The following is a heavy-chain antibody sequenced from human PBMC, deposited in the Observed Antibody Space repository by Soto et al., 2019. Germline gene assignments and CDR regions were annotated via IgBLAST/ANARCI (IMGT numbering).Heavy chain of an antibody. CDR1: GGTFSHYA. D-gene: IGHD2-2*02. J-gene: IGHJ4*02. CDR2: IVPVSGTT. Sequence: QVQLVQSGAEVKKPGSSVKVSCKSSGGTFSHYAITWVRQAPGQGLEWMGGIVPVSGTTDYAEKFRGRVTITADKITSTAYMELTNLQSDDTAVYYCARARGYCSGTGCYSGFWGQGTLVTVSS. V-gene: IGHV1-69*06. CDR3: ARARGYCSGTGCYSGF.